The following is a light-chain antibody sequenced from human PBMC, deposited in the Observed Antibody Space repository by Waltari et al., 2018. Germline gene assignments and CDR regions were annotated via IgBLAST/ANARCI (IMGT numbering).Light chain of an antibody. CDR1: SGHSSNV. Sequence: QLVLTQSPSASASLGASVKLTCTLSSGHSSNVIAWLQQQPEKGPRYLMKVNSDGSHSKGDGIPDRFSGCSSGAGRYLTIASVQPEDEADYYCQTGGHGTWVFGGGTKLTVL. V-gene: IGLV4-69*01. CDR2: VNSDGSH. CDR3: QTGGHGTWV. J-gene: IGLJ3*02.